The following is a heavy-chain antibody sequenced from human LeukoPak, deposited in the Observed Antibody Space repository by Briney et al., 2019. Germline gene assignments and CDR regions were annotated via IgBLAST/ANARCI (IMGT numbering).Heavy chain of an antibody. J-gene: IGHJ4*02. D-gene: IGHD7-27*01. CDR3: ARDPLGLGNYYDY. CDR2: ISTTGST. CDR1: GDSISSYY. V-gene: IGHV4-4*07. Sequence: SETLSLTCTVSGDSISSYYWGWIRQPAGKGLEWIGRISTTGSTNYNPSLKSRLTMSLDTSKNQFSLKLTSVTAADTAVYYCARDPLGLGNYYDYWGQGTLVTVSS.